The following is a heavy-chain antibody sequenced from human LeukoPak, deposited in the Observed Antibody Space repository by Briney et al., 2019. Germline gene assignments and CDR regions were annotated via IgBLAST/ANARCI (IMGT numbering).Heavy chain of an antibody. J-gene: IGHJ4*02. Sequence: PGGSLRLSGAASGFTFSNAWMSWARQAPGKGLEWVGRIKSKTDGGTTDYAAPVKDRFTISRDDSKNTLYLQMNSLKTEDAAVYYCTTDHGGSYYLYDSQYRTDYFDYWGQGTLVTVSS. V-gene: IGHV3-15*05. CDR2: IKSKTDGGTT. D-gene: IGHD1-26*01. CDR1: GFTFSNAW. CDR3: TTDHGGSYYLYDSQYRTDYFDY.